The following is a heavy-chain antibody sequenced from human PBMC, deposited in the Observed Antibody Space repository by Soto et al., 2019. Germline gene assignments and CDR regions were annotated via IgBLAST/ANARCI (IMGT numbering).Heavy chain of an antibody. Sequence: AAVKVSCKASGYTFISYAIHWVRQAPGQRLEWMGWINAGNGNTKYSQKFQGRVTITRDTSASTAYMELTSLRSEDTAVYYCARELQGLYYFDYWGQGTLVTVSS. V-gene: IGHV1-3*01. CDR3: ARELQGLYYFDY. J-gene: IGHJ4*02. CDR2: INAGNGNT. CDR1: GYTFISYA. D-gene: IGHD2-15*01.